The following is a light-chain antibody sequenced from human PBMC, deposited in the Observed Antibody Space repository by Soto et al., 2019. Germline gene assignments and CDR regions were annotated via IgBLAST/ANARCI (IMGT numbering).Light chain of an antibody. V-gene: IGLV2-14*01. CDR2: EVS. CDR3: SSYTSTGTPDV. J-gene: IGLJ1*01. CDR1: SSDVGGYNY. Sequence: QSVLTQPASVSGSPGQASTVSCTGTSSDVGGYNYVSWYQQHPGKAPKLMIYEVSNRPSGVSNRFSGSKSGNTASLTISGLQAEDEADYYCSSYTSTGTPDVFGPGTKVT.